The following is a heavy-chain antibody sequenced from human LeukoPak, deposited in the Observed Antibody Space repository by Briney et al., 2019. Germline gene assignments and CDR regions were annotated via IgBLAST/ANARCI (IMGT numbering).Heavy chain of an antibody. Sequence: SETLSLTCTVSGASISSYYWSWIRQPPGKGLEWIGYIYYSGSTNYNPALKSRVTISEDTSKNQISLKLSSVTAADTAVYYCARVRGYYASSGYDYWGQGTLVTVSS. J-gene: IGHJ4*02. D-gene: IGHD3-22*01. CDR3: ARVRGYYASSGYDY. CDR2: IYYSGST. V-gene: IGHV4-59*01. CDR1: GASISSYY.